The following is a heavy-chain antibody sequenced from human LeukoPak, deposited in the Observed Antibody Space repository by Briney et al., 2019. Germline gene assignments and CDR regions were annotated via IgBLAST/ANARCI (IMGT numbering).Heavy chain of an antibody. J-gene: IGHJ6*03. CDR1: GGSISSYY. CDR2: IYYSGST. Sequence: PSETLSLTCTVSGGSISSYYWSWIRQPPGKGLEWIGYIYYSGSTNYNPSLKSRVTISVDTSKNQFSLKLSPVTAADTAVYYCARERATFYYYYMDVWGKGTTVTVSS. CDR3: ARERATFYYYYMDV. V-gene: IGHV4-59*01.